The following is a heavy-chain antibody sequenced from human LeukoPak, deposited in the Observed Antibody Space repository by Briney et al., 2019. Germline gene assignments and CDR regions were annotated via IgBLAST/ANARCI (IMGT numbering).Heavy chain of an antibody. V-gene: IGHV4-39*01. J-gene: IGHJ5*02. CDR3: ARRSWGFGELLDR. Sequence: SETLSLTCTVSGGSISSSSYYWGWIRQPPGKGLEWIGSIYYSGSTYYNPSLKSRVTISVDTSKNQFSLKLSSVTAADTAVYYCARRSWGFGELLDRWGQGTLVTVSS. CDR1: GGSISSSSYY. D-gene: IGHD3-10*01. CDR2: IYYSGST.